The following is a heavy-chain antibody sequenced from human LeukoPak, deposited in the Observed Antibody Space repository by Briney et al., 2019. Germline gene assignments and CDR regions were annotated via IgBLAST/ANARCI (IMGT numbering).Heavy chain of an antibody. CDR2: ISAYNGNT. J-gene: IGHJ4*02. V-gene: IGHV1-18*01. CDR3: ARRGLSHSAKEVYFDY. D-gene: IGHD2-21*01. Sequence: ASVKVSCKASGYTFTSYGISWVRQAPGQGLEWMGWISAYNGNTNYAQKLQGRVTMTRDTSISTAYMELSRLRSDDTAVYYCARRGLSHSAKEVYFDYWGQGTLVTVSS. CDR1: GYTFTSYG.